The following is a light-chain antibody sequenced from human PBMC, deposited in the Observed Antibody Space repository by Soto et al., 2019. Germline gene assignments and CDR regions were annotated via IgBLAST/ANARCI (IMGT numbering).Light chain of an antibody. CDR1: TGTVTTSHY. V-gene: IGLV7-46*01. J-gene: IGLJ3*02. Sequence: QTVVTQEPSLTVSPGGTVTFTCGSSTGTVTTSHYPYWFQQKPGQAPRTLIYDTDNTHSWTPARFSGSLVGGKPALTLSGAQPEDEADYYCSLSYSGLRVFGGGTKVTVL. CDR2: DTD. CDR3: SLSYSGLRV.